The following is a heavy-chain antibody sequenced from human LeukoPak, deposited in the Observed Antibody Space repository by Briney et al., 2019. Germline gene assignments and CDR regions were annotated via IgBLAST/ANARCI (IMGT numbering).Heavy chain of an antibody. J-gene: IGHJ2*01. CDR3: ARVFYSNSYDYWYFDL. CDR1: GYSISSGYY. Sequence: AETLSLICSVSGYSISSGYYWGWIRPPPGKGLDWIAMIYHSGTTYYNASLKSRVTISVDTSKNQFSLKLSSVTAADTAVYYCARVFYSNSYDYWYFDLWGRGTLVTVSS. CDR2: IYHSGTT. V-gene: IGHV4-38-2*02. D-gene: IGHD6-13*01.